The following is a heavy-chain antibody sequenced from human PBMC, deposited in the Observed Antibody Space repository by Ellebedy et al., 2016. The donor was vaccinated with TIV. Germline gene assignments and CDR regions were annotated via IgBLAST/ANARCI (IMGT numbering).Heavy chain of an antibody. D-gene: IGHD2-2*01. CDR3: ARDQGYQLQRHEYYYGMDV. CDR1: RYILTDHH. CDR2: INPSGGST. V-gene: IGHV1-46*01. Sequence: ASVKVSXKASRYILTDHHIHWVRQAPGQGLECMGIINPSGGSTTFAQKFQGRVTMTSDTSASTVYMELSSLRSEDTAVYYCARDQGYQLQRHEYYYGMDVWGQGTTVSVSS. J-gene: IGHJ6*02.